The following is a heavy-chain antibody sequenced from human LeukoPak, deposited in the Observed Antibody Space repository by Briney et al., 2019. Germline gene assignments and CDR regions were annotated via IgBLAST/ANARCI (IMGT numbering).Heavy chain of an antibody. CDR3: ARDPTGSSRWKFFDY. V-gene: IGHV3-21*01. CDR1: GFTFSSYS. D-gene: IGHD6-13*01. J-gene: IGHJ4*02. Sequence: GGSLRLSCAASGFTFSSYSMNWVRQAPGKGLEWVSSISSSSSYIYYADSVKGRFTISRDNAKNSLYLQMNSLRAEDTAVYYCARDPTGSSRWKFFDYWGEGTLVTVSS. CDR2: ISSSSSYI.